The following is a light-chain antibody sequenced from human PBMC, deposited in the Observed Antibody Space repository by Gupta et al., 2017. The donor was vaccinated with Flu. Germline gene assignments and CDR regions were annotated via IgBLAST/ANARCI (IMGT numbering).Light chain of an antibody. CDR3: QQTDRAPST. CDR2: AAS. J-gene: IGKJ1*01. Sequence: DIEMTQSPTSLSASVGDRVIITCRASQSIRTYLNWYQHRPGKAPKLLIYAASTLHGGVPSRFSGSGSGTDFTLTITTLQPEDFATYYCQQTDRAPSTFGQGTKVDVK. V-gene: IGKV1-39*01. CDR1: QSIRTY.